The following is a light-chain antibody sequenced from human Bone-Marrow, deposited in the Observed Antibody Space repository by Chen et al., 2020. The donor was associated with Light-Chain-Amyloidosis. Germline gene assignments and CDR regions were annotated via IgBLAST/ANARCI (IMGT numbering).Light chain of an antibody. V-gene: IGLV3-21*02. CDR1: TIGSTS. CDR2: DDS. J-gene: IGLJ3*02. Sequence: SYVLTQPSSVSVAPGQTATIACGGNTIGSTSVHWYQQTPGQAPLLVVYDDSDRPSGIPERLSGSNSGNTATLTISRVEAGEEADYYCQVWDRSSDRPVFGGGTKLTVL. CDR3: QVWDRSSDRPV.